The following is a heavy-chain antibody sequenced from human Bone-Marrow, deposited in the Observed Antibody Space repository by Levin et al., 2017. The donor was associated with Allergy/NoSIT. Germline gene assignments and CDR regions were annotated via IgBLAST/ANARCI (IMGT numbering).Heavy chain of an antibody. CDR3: ARESIAAAGTVGPPYYYYGMDV. V-gene: IGHV3-33*01. CDR2: IWYDGSNK. J-gene: IGHJ6*02. D-gene: IGHD6-13*01. CDR1: GFTFSSYG. Sequence: GESLKISCAASGFTFSSYGMHWVRQAPGKGLEWVAVIWYDGSNKYYADSVKGRFTISRDNSKNTLYLQMNSLRAEDTAVYYCARESIAAAGTVGPPYYYYGMDVWGQGTTVTVSS.